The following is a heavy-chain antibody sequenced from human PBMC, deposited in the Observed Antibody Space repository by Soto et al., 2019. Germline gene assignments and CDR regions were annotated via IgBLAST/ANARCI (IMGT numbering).Heavy chain of an antibody. D-gene: IGHD3-10*01. Sequence: ASVKVSCKASGYTFTGYYMHWVRRAPGQGLEWMGWINPNSGGTNYAQKFQGRVTMTRDTSISTAYMELSRLRSDDTAVYYCARDYGSGSYDHYGMDVWGQGTTVTVYS. J-gene: IGHJ6*02. CDR3: ARDYGSGSYDHYGMDV. V-gene: IGHV1-2*02. CDR1: GYTFTGYY. CDR2: INPNSGGT.